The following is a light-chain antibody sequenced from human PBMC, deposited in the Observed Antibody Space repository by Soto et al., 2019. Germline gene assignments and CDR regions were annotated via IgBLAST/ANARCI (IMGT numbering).Light chain of an antibody. CDR1: KLGDKY. V-gene: IGLV3-1*01. CDR3: QTWGRGTHVV. CDR2: QDN. Sequence: SYELTQPPAVSVSPGHTASITCSGDKLGDKYASWYQQKPGQSPVLVIHQDNKRPSGIPERFSGSNSGNTATLTISGTQAMDEAHYYCQTWGRGTHVVFGGGTKLTVL. J-gene: IGLJ2*01.